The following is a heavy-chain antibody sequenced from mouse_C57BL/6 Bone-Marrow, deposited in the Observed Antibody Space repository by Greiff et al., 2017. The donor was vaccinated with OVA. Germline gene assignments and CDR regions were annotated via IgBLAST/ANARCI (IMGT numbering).Heavy chain of an antibody. J-gene: IGHJ2*01. D-gene: IGHD1-1*01. CDR2: IYPSSGNT. CDR1: GYTFTSYG. V-gene: IGHV1-81*01. CDR3: DIWGYYGRRSSGY. Sequence: VQLQQPGAELARPGASVKLSCKASGYTFTSYGISWVKQRPGQGLEWIGEIYPSSGNTYYNEKFKGKATLTVDKSSSTAYMELRSLTSEDSAVYFCDIWGYYGRRSSGYCCQGTALTVSS.